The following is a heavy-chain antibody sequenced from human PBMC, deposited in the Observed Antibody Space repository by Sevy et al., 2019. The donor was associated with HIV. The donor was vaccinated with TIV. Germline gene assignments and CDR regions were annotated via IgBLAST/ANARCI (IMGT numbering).Heavy chain of an antibody. Sequence: ASVKVSCKASGYTFTSDYMHWVRQAPGQGLEWMGIINPSTGSTSYAQKFQGRVTMTRDTSTSTVYMELSSLGSEDTAVYYCARDSDNYDILTGYYPCDYWGQGTLVTVSS. D-gene: IGHD3-9*01. V-gene: IGHV1-46*01. CDR1: GYTFTSDY. J-gene: IGHJ4*02. CDR2: INPSTGST. CDR3: ARDSDNYDILTGYYPCDY.